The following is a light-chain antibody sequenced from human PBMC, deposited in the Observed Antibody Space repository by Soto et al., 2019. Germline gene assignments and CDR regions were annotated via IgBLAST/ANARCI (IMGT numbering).Light chain of an antibody. CDR2: AAS. Sequence: AIRMTQSPSSLSASTGDRVTITCRASQDISGHLAWYQQKPGKAPKLLIYAASSLQSGVPSRFSGSGSGTDFTLTISSLQPEDFATYYCLQDYNYPLTFGGGTKVEIK. CDR1: QDISGH. J-gene: IGKJ4*01. CDR3: LQDYNYPLT. V-gene: IGKV1-8*01.